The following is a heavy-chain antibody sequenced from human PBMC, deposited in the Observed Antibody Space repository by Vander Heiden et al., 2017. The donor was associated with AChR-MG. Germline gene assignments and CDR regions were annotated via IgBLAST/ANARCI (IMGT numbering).Heavy chain of an antibody. D-gene: IGHD5-18*01. J-gene: IGHJ6*02. V-gene: IGHV4-31*03. CDR2: IYYSGST. CDR3: ARGRDTAMPIHYYYYGMDV. CDR1: GGSISRGGSY. Sequence: QVQLQESGPGLVKPSQTLSLTCPVPGGSISRGGSYWSWIRQHPGKGLEWIGYIYYSGSTYYNPSLKSRVTISVDTSKNQFSLKLSSVTAADTAVCYCARGRDTAMPIHYYYYGMDVWGQGTTVTVSS.